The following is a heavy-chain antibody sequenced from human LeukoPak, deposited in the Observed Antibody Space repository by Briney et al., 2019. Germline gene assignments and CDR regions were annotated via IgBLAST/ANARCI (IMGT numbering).Heavy chain of an antibody. CDR2: IIPIFGTA. V-gene: IGHV1-69*13. Sequence: SVKVSCKASGGTFSSYAISWVRQAPGQGLEWMGGIIPIFGTANYAQKFQGRVTITADESTSTAYMELRSLRSDDTAVYYCARGGRDGYNYVDYWGQGTLVTVSS. J-gene: IGHJ4*02. D-gene: IGHD5-24*01. CDR1: GGTFSSYA. CDR3: ARGGRDGYNYVDY.